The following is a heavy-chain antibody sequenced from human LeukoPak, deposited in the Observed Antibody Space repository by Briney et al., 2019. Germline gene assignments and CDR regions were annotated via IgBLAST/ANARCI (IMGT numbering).Heavy chain of an antibody. CDR1: GFTFNNYA. J-gene: IGHJ4*02. CDR3: AKAPPNYYDSSGYYSSFDY. D-gene: IGHD3-22*01. Sequence: PGGSLRLSCAASGFTFNNYAMSWVRQAPGKGLEWVSTFSGSGGSTYYADSVKDRFTISRDNSKNTLYLQMNSLRAEDTAVYYCAKAPPNYYDSSGYYSSFDYWGQGTLVIVSS. CDR2: FSGSGGST. V-gene: IGHV3-23*01.